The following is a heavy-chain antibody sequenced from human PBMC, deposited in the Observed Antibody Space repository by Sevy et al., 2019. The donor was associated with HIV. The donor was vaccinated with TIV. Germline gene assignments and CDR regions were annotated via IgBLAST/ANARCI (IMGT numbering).Heavy chain of an antibody. CDR3: AKTYDSSGSPGYFDY. J-gene: IGHJ4*02. D-gene: IGHD3-22*01. CDR2: ISYDGSNK. CDR1: GFTFSSYG. V-gene: IGHV3-30*18. Sequence: GGSLRLSCAASGFTFSSYGMHWVRQAPGKGLEWVAVISYDGSNKYYADSVKGRFTISRDNSKNTLYLQMNSLRAEDTAVYYCAKTYDSSGSPGYFDYWGQGTLVNVSS.